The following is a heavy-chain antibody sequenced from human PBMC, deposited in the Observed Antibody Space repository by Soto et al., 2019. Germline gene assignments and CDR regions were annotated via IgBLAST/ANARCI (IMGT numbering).Heavy chain of an antibody. CDR2: INHSGST. CDR1: GGSFSGYY. J-gene: IGHJ5*02. CDR3: APRGQNAAGRAGWFDP. D-gene: IGHD1-1*01. V-gene: IGHV4-34*01. Sequence: QVQLQQWGAGLLKPSETLSLTCAVYGGSFSGYYWSWIRQPPGKGLEWIGEINHSGSTNYNPSLNSRGPIAADTSKNQFSLKLSSVPAADTAVYYCAPRGQNAAGRAGWFDPWGQGTLVTVSS.